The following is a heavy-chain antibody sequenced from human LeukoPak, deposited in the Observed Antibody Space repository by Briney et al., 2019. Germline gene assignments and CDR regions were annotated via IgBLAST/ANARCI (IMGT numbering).Heavy chain of an antibody. Sequence: GGSLRLSCAASGFTFSSYSMNWVRQAPGKGLEWVSSISSSSSYIYYADSVKGRFTISRDNSKNTLCLQMNSLRAEDTAVYYCAKPSLIVVWDDAFDVWGQGTMVTVSS. CDR3: AKPSLIVVWDDAFDV. V-gene: IGHV3-21*04. CDR1: GFTFSSYS. J-gene: IGHJ3*01. CDR2: ISSSSSYI. D-gene: IGHD2-21*01.